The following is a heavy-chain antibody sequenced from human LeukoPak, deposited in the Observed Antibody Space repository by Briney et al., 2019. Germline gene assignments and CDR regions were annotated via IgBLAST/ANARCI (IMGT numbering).Heavy chain of an antibody. CDR3: AKAPQGNQLLYPYYFDY. V-gene: IGHV3-23*01. J-gene: IGHJ4*02. Sequence: GGSLRLSCAASGFTFSSYAMSWVRQAPGKGLEWVSAISGSGGSTYYADSVKGRFTISRDNSKNTLYLQMNSLRAEDTAVYYCAKAPQGNQLLYPYYFDYWGQGTLVTVST. D-gene: IGHD2-2*02. CDR1: GFTFSSYA. CDR2: ISGSGGST.